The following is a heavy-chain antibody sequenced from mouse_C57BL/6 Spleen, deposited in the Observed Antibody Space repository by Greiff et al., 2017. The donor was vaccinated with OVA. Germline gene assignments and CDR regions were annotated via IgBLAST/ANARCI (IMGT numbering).Heavy chain of an antibody. CDR3: ARGELLRYWYFDV. Sequence: EVQVVESGPELVKPGASVKISCKASGYTFTDYYMNWVKQSHGKSLEWIGDINPNNGGTSYNQKFKGKATLTVDKSSSTAYMELRSLTSEDSAVYYCARGELLRYWYFDVWGTGTTVTVSS. J-gene: IGHJ1*03. CDR1: GYTFTDYY. D-gene: IGHD1-1*01. V-gene: IGHV1-26*01. CDR2: INPNNGGT.